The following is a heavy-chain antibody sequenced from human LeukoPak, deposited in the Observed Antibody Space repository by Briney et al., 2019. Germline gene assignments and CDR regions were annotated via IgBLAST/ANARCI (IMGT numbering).Heavy chain of an antibody. CDR1: GGSISSYY. D-gene: IGHD3-10*01. CDR3: ARSPSMVRGVSAFDI. CDR2: IYTSGST. V-gene: IGHV4-4*07. J-gene: IGHJ3*02. Sequence: SETLSLTCTVSGGSISSYYWSWIRQPAGKGVEWIGRIYTSGSTNYTPSLKSRFTMSVDTSKNQFSLKLSSVTAADTAVYYCARSPSMVRGVSAFDIRGQGTMVTVSP.